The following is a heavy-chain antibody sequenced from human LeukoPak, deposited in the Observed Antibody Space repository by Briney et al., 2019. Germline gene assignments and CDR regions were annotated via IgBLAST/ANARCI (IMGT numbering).Heavy chain of an antibody. CDR3: ARHPPHYDTTGYNYVDYYYYMDV. D-gene: IGHD3-22*01. J-gene: IGHJ6*03. CDR2: IKQDGSEK. Sequence: PGGSLRLSCAASGFTFSSYWMSWVRQAPGKGLEWVANIKQDGSEKFFVDSARGRFTISRDNAKNSLYLQMNSLRAEDTAVYFCARHPPHYDTTGYNYVDYYYYMDVWGEGTTVTVSS. V-gene: IGHV3-7*01. CDR1: GFTFSSYW.